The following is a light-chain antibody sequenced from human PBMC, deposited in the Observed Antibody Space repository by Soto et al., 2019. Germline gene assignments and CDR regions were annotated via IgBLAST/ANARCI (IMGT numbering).Light chain of an antibody. CDR2: KAS. J-gene: IGKJ5*01. V-gene: IGKV1-5*03. CDR3: QQSYSTPRET. CDR1: QTISSW. Sequence: DIKMYNSPSTLSGSVRDRVTITCRASQTISSWLAWYQQKPGKAPKLLIYKASTLKSGVPSRFSGSGSGTEFTLTISSLQPDDFATYYCQQSYSTPRETFGQVGLLEI.